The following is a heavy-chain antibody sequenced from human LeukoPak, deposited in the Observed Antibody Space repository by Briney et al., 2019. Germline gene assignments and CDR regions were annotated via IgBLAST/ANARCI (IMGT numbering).Heavy chain of an antibody. CDR1: GGSISSYY. D-gene: IGHD3-3*01. J-gene: IGHJ4*02. V-gene: IGHV4-59*01. CDR3: ARAPGDFWSGYYNEFYFDY. Sequence: SETLSLTCTVSGGSISSYYWSWIRQPPGKGLEWIGYIYYSGSTNYNPSLKSRVTISVDTSKNQFSLKLSSVTAADTAVYCCARAPGDFWSGYYNEFYFDYWGQGTLVTVSS. CDR2: IYYSGST.